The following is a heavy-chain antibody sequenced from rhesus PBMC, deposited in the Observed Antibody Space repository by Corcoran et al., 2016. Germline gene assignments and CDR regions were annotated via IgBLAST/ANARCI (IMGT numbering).Heavy chain of an antibody. V-gene: IGHV4-169*02. Sequence: QLQLQESGPGLVKPSETLSVTCAVSGGSISSSYWSWIRQAPGKGLDWIGYIYGSSSSTNYNPPLRNRVTMSVDTSKNHPYLKLSSVTAADTAVYYCASSPGYYWYFDLWGPGTPITISS. CDR3: ASSPGYYWYFDL. J-gene: IGHJ2*01. CDR1: GGSISSSY. D-gene: IGHD3-28*01. CDR2: IYGSSSST.